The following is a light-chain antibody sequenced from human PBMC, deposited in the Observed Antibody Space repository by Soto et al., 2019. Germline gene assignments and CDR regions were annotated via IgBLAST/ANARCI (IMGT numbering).Light chain of an antibody. Sequence: QSVLTQPPSVSGAPGQRVTISCTGSSSNIGAGYDVHWYQQLPGAAPKLLIYVNSNRPSGVPDRFSGSKSGTSASLAITVLQAEDEADYYCQSYDSSLSVVFGGGTKLTVL. CDR2: VNS. V-gene: IGLV1-40*01. CDR3: QSYDSSLSVV. CDR1: SSNIGAGYD. J-gene: IGLJ2*01.